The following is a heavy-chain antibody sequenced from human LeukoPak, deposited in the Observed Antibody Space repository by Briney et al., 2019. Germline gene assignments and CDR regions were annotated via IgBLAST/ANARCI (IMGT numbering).Heavy chain of an antibody. J-gene: IGHJ6*03. Sequence: PSETLSLTCTVSGSISSYYWSWIRQPPGKGLEWIGYIYTSGSTNYNPSLKSRVTISVDTSSNQFSLNLSSVTAADTAVYYCARMSFWSGSYYYIDVWGRGSTVTVSS. D-gene: IGHD3-3*01. CDR3: ARMSFWSGSYYYIDV. CDR1: GSISSYY. V-gene: IGHV4-4*09. CDR2: IYTSGST.